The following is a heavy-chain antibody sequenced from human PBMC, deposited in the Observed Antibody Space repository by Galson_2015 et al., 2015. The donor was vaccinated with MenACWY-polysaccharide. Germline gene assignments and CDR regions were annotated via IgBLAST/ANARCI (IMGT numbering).Heavy chain of an antibody. CDR2: ITPTGDPK. Sequence: SLRLSCAASGFSFSSYSMTWVRQAPGKGLEWLSYITPTGDPKMYADSVKGRFTISRDNAKNSLCLQMNNLRAEDTAVYYCASRGVVTPYSLDYWGQGTLVSVSS. CDR1: GFSFSSYS. J-gene: IGHJ4*02. D-gene: IGHD2-15*01. CDR3: ASRGVVTPYSLDY. V-gene: IGHV3-48*01.